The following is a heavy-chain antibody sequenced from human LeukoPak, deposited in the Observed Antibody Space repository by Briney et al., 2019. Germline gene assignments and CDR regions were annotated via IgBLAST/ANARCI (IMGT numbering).Heavy chain of an antibody. CDR1: GFTFDIYG. CDR2: ITGGSNTI. D-gene: IGHD2-15*01. Sequence: PGGSPRPSCAASGFTFDIYGMNWVRQAPGKGLEWVSFITGGSNTIYYADSVKGRFTISRDNARNSLYLQMNSLRVDDTAVYYCARDRMGGSFDYWGQGTLVTVSS. J-gene: IGHJ4*02. V-gene: IGHV3-48*01. CDR3: ARDRMGGSFDY.